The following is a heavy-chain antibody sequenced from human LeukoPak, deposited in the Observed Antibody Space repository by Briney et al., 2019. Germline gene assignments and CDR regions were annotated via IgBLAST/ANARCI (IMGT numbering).Heavy chain of an antibody. CDR1: GFTFDDYG. Sequence: PGGSLRLSCAASGFTFDDYGMSWVCQAPGKGLEWVSGINWNGRSTYFADSVKGRFTISRDNAKDSLYLQMNSLRADDTAVYYCARAQEGPYPFDCWGRGTLVTVSS. V-gene: IGHV3-20*04. CDR3: ARAQEGPYPFDC. J-gene: IGHJ4*02. CDR2: INWNGRST.